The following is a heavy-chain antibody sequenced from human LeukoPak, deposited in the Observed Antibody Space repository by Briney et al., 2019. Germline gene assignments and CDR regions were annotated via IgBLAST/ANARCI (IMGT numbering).Heavy chain of an antibody. CDR3: AKDRYYDSSGYLYYFDY. CDR2: ISGSGGST. V-gene: IGHV3-23*01. Sequence: GALRLSCAASGFTFSSYAMSWVRQAPGKGLEWVSAISGSGGSTYYADSVKGRFTISRDNSKNTLYLQMNSLRAEDTAVYYCAKDRYYDSSGYLYYFDYWGQGTLVTVSS. D-gene: IGHD3-22*01. J-gene: IGHJ4*02. CDR1: GFTFSSYA.